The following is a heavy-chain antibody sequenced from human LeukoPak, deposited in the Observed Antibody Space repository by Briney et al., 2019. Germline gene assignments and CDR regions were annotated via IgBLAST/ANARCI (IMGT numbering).Heavy chain of an antibody. CDR3: ARDGPRSSSSFTQLFDY. J-gene: IGHJ4*02. D-gene: IGHD6-6*01. V-gene: IGHV3-11*04. CDR2: ISSSGSTI. Sequence: PGGSLRLSCAASGFTFTDYYMSWIRQAPGKGLEWLSYISSSGSTIYYADSVKGRFTISRDNSKNTLYLQMNSLRAEDTAVYYCARDGPRSSSSFTQLFDYWGQGTLVTVSS. CDR1: GFTFTDYY.